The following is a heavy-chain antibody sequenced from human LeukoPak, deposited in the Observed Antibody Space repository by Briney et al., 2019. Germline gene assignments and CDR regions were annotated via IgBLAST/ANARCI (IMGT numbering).Heavy chain of an antibody. D-gene: IGHD6-6*01. CDR3: ARGDSSSGWFDP. V-gene: IGHV1-69*13. CDR2: IIPIFGTA. J-gene: IGHJ5*02. CDR1: GGTFSSYA. Sequence: SVKVSCKASGGTFSSYAISWVRRAPGQGFEWMGGIIPIFGTANYAQKFQGRVTITADESTSTAYMELSSLRSEDTAVYYCARGDSSSGWFDPWGQGTLVTVSS.